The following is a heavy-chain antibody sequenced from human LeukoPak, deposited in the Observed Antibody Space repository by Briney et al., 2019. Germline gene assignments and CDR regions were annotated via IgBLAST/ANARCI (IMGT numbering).Heavy chain of an antibody. Sequence: PGGSLRLSCAGSGFTFSRYWMSWVRQAPGKGLEWVTNIKQDGSETSYLDSVRGRFTVSRDNTKNSVYLQMNSLRAEDTAVYYCARDLLGVWATSGPGNLVTVSS. CDR1: GFTFSRYW. CDR2: IKQDGSET. J-gene: IGHJ5*02. D-gene: IGHD3-10*01. V-gene: IGHV3-7*01. CDR3: ARDLLGVWAT.